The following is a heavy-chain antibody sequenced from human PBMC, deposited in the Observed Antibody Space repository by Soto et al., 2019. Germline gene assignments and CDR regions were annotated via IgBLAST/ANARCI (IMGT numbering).Heavy chain of an antibody. CDR1: GFSLSTYGMG. V-gene: IGHV2-5*02. CDR3: AHNKRSLFDY. CDR2: IYWDDDQ. Sequence: QITLKESGPTLVKPTQPLTLTCTFSGFSLSTYGMGVGWIRQPPGKALEWLALIYWDDDQRYSPSLKSRLTIIKDTSKNQVVLTMTNMDPVDTATYYCAHNKRSLFDYWGQGTLDTVSS. D-gene: IGHD1-1*01. J-gene: IGHJ4*02.